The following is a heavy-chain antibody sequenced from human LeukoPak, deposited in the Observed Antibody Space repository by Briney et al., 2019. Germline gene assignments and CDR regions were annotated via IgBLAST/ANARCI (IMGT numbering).Heavy chain of an antibody. D-gene: IGHD3-22*01. CDR3: ATVPGILYYENSRYQYYFDY. J-gene: IGHJ4*02. Sequence: GGSLRLSCEASGFTFNNNVMSWVRQAPGKGPEWVSVISGSGGYSYDADSVKGRFTISRDNSKNTLYLQMNSLRAEDTAVYYCATVPGILYYENSRYQYYFDYWGQGTLVTVSS. CDR1: GFTFNNNV. V-gene: IGHV3-23*01. CDR2: ISGSGGYS.